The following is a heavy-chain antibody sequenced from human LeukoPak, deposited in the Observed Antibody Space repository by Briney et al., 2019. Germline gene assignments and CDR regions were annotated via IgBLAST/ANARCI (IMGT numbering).Heavy chain of an antibody. D-gene: IGHD6-19*01. CDR2: IKSKTDGGTT. CDR1: GFTFSNAW. J-gene: IGHJ5*02. Sequence: GSLRLSCAASGFTFSNAWMSWVRQAPGKGLEWVGRIKSKTDGGTTDYAAPVKGRFTISRDDSRNTLYLQMNSLKTEDTAVYYCTTGSSNGFGFDPWGQGTLVTVSS. V-gene: IGHV3-15*01. CDR3: TTGSSNGFGFDP.